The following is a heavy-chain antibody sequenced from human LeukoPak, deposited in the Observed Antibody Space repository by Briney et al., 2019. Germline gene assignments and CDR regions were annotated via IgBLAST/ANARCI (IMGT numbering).Heavy chain of an antibody. CDR3: ARGTDSSKVGF. CDR2: IYHSGST. CDR1: GYSISSGYY. Sequence: SETLSLTCTVSGYSISSGYYWGWIRQPPGKGLEWNGSIYHSGSTYYNPSLKSRVSFSVDTSKNQFSLKLTSVTAADTAVYYCARGTDSSKVGFWGQGTLVTVSS. V-gene: IGHV4-38-2*02. J-gene: IGHJ4*02. D-gene: IGHD6-13*01.